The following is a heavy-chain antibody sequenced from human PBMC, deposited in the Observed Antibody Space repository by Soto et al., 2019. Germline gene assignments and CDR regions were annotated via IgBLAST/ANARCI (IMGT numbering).Heavy chain of an antibody. V-gene: IGHV3-48*02. CDR2: FGTSRKYI. CDR1: GYTLSDYS. D-gene: IGHD3-9*01. Sequence: EVQLVESGGSLVQPGGSLRLSCAASGYTLSDYSMNWVRQAPGKGLEWVSYFGTSRKYIFYADSVRGRFTISRDDAKNSVYLQMNSLRDEDTAVYYCVRDHDWAFDIWGQGTLVTVSS. J-gene: IGHJ3*02. CDR3: VRDHDWAFDI.